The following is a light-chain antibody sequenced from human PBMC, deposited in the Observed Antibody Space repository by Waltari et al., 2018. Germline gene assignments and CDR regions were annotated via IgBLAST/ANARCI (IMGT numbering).Light chain of an antibody. CDR1: QTIGRS. CDR2: GAS. Sequence: ETVVPQSPATLSVSPGERATLSCKTSQTIGRSLAWYQQKPGQAPRLVIYGASIRATGIPARFSGSGSETEFALTISGLQSEDFAVYYCQQYNNWPPGTFGQGTKVEI. J-gene: IGKJ1*01. V-gene: IGKV3-15*01. CDR3: QQYNNWPPGT.